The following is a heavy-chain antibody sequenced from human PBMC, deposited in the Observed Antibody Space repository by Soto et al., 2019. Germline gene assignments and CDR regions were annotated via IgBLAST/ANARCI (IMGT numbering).Heavy chain of an antibody. J-gene: IGHJ5*02. CDR2: ISGTSVYI. CDR3: AREGALKPFSS. V-gene: IGHV3-21*01. Sequence: LRLSCVASGFTFSNYNMNWVRQAPGKGLEWVSHISGTSVYIHYADSVKGRFTISRDNAKNSVYLQMDSLGVEDTAVYYCAREGALKPFSSWGQGALVTVSS. CDR1: GFTFSNYN.